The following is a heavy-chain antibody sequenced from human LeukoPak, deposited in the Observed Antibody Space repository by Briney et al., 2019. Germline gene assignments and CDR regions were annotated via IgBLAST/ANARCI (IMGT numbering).Heavy chain of an antibody. CDR1: GGSFSGYY. CDR3: ARGSGSPWAWFDP. D-gene: IGHD1-26*01. J-gene: IGHJ5*02. CDR2: IYYRGST. Sequence: SETLSLTCAAYGGSFSGYYWIWIRQPPGKGLEWIGYIYYRGSTNYSPSLKSRVTISVDTSKNQFSLKLSSVTAADTAVYYCARGSGSPWAWFDPWGQGTLVTVSS. V-gene: IGHV4-59*01.